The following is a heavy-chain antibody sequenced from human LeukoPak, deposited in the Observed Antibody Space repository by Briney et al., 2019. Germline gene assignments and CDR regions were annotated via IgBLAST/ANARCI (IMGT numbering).Heavy chain of an antibody. J-gene: IGHJ4*02. CDR3: ARRDSGSRGFDS. Sequence: GGSLRLSCAASGFTFRSYEMNWVRQAPGKGLEWVSYISSSGSTIYYADSVKGRFTISRDNAKNSLYLQMNSLRAEDTAVYYCARRDSGSRGFDSWGQGTLVTVSS. D-gene: IGHD3-10*01. V-gene: IGHV3-48*03. CDR1: GFTFRSYE. CDR2: ISSSGSTI.